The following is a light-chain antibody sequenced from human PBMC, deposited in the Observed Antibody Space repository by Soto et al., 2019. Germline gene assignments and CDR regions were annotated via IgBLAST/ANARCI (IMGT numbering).Light chain of an antibody. V-gene: IGKV3-15*01. J-gene: IGKJ1*01. Sequence: EIVMTQSPATLSVSPGERATLSCRASQSVSSNLAWYQQKPGQAPRLLIYGASTRATGIPARFSGSWSGTEFSLTISSLQSEHFVVYYCQQYNKWPWTFGQGTTVEIK. CDR3: QQYNKWPWT. CDR2: GAS. CDR1: QSVSSN.